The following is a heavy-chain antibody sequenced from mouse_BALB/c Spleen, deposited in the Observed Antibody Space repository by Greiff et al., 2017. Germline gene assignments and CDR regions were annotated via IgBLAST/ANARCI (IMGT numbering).Heavy chain of an antibody. J-gene: IGHJ3*01. Sequence: VQLKESGGGLVQPGGSRKLSCAASGFTFSDYGMAWVRQAPGKGPEWVAFISNLAYSIYYADTVTGRFTISRENAKNTLYLEMSSLRSEDKAMYYCARGYYGSSYGLAYWGQGTLVTVSA. V-gene: IGHV5-15*02. CDR3: ARGYYGSSYGLAY. D-gene: IGHD1-1*01. CDR1: GFTFSDYG. CDR2: ISNLAYSI.